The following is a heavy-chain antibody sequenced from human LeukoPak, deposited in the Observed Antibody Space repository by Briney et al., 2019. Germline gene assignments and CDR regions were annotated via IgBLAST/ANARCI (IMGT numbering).Heavy chain of an antibody. Sequence: PSQTLSLTCTVSGGSISSGSYYWGWLRQPAGRGLEWIGRIYTSGSTNDNPSLKSRVTISVDTSKNQFSLKLSSVTAADTAVYYCARATAQYYHYYGMGVWGQGTTVTVSS. V-gene: IGHV4-61*02. CDR3: ARATAQYYHYYGMGV. CDR1: GGSISSGSYY. CDR2: IYTSGST. J-gene: IGHJ6*02. D-gene: IGHD5-18*01.